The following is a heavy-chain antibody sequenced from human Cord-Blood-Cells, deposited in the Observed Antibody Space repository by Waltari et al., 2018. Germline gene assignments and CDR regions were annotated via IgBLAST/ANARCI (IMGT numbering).Heavy chain of an antibody. Sequence: EVQLVESGGGLIQPGGSLRLSCAASGFTVSSNYMSWVRQAPGRGLEWVSVIYSGGNTYYADSVKGRFTISRDNSKNTLYLQMNSLRAEDTAVYYCASGTAFGIAAAGPFDYWGQGTLVTVSS. CDR1: GFTVSSNY. CDR2: IYSGGNT. V-gene: IGHV3-53*01. CDR3: ASGTAFGIAAAGPFDY. J-gene: IGHJ4*02. D-gene: IGHD6-13*01.